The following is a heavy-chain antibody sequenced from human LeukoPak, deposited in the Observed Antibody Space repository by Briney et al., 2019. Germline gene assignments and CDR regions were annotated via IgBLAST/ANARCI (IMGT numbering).Heavy chain of an antibody. CDR2: IKQDGSEK. D-gene: IGHD3-10*01. CDR1: GFTFSNFW. CDR3: ARDRRYGAGTSDY. J-gene: IGHJ4*02. Sequence: GGSLRLSCAASGFTFSNFWMSWVRQAPGRGLECVANIKQDGSEKNYVDSVKGRFTISRDNAENSLSLQMNSLRAEDTAIYFCARDRRYGAGTSDYWGQGALVTVSS. V-gene: IGHV3-7*01.